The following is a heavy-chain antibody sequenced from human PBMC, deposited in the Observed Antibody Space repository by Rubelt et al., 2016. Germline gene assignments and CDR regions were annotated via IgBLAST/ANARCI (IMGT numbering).Heavy chain of an antibody. Sequence: QVQLVQSGAEVKKPGSSVKVSCQASGYTFTSYGISWVRQAPGQGLEWMGWIRAYNGNTNYAQKLHVRVTMTTDTSTSTAYMELRSLRTADTAVYYCARDVGGNSVLYYFDYWGQGTLVTVSS. D-gene: IGHD4-23*01. J-gene: IGHJ4*02. CDR2: IRAYNGNT. CDR3: ARDVGGNSVLYYFDY. CDR1: GYTFTSYG. V-gene: IGHV1-18*01.